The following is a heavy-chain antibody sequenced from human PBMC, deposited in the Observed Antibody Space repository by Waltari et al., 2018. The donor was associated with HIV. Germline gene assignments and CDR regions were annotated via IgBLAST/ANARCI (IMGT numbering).Heavy chain of an antibody. CDR2: INHAGTER. CDR3: ATTHGSGDYDNDFDY. D-gene: IGHD3-10*01. CDR1: GFTFSFSW. V-gene: IGHV3-7*01. Sequence: EVQLVESGGGWVQPGGSLTLTCEASGFTFSFSWLSCVLQAPGKVLEWVSNINHAGTERHYVDSGRGRFTISRDNGKTSLLLQMDNLSVEDTAVYYCATTHGSGDYDNDFDYWGQGTLV. J-gene: IGHJ4*02.